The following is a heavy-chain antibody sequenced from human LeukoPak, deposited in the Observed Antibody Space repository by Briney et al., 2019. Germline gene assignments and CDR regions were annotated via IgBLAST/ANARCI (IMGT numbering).Heavy chain of an antibody. CDR2: ISSSGSTI. D-gene: IGHD3-22*01. J-gene: IGHJ1*01. Sequence: GGSLRLSCAASGFTFSSYEMNWVRQAPGKGLEWVSYISSSGSTIYYADSVKGRFTISRDNAKNSLYLQMNSLRAEDTAVYYCANVYYDSSGYYLEYFQHWGQGTLVTVSS. CDR3: ANVYYDSSGYYLEYFQH. V-gene: IGHV3-48*03. CDR1: GFTFSSYE.